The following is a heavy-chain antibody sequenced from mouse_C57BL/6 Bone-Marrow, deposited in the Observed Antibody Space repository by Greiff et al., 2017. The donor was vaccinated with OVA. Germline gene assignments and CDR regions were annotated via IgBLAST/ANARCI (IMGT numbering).Heavy chain of an antibody. Sequence: QVQLQQSGAELARPGASVKLSCKASGYTFTSYGISWVKQRTGQGLEWIGEIYPRSGNTYYNEKFKGKATLTADKSSSTVYMELRSLTSEDSAVYFCARRDSRGAMDYWGQGTSVTVSS. CDR3: ARRDSRGAMDY. V-gene: IGHV1-81*01. CDR1: GYTFTSYG. J-gene: IGHJ4*01. CDR2: IYPRSGNT.